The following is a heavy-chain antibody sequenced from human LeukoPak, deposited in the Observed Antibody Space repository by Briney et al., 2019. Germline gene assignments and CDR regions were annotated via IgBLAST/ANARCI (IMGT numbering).Heavy chain of an antibody. J-gene: IGHJ4*02. CDR1: GFTFSSYS. CDR2: ISSSSSYI. V-gene: IGHV3-21*01. Sequence: PGGSLRLSCAASGFTFSSYSMNWVRQAPGKGLEWVSSISSSSSYIYYADSVKGRFTISRDNAKNSLYLQMNSLRAEDTAVYYCAREGVEASALVIFDYWGQGTLVTVSS. CDR3: AREGVEASALVIFDY. D-gene: IGHD1-26*01.